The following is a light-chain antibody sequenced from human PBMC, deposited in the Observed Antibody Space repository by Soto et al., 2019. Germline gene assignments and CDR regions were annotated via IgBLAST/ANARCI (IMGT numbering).Light chain of an antibody. J-gene: IGLJ2*01. CDR2: AVT. CDR1: SSDVGIYNY. CDR3: CSYAGSHTWV. Sequence: QSALTQPRSVSGSPGQSVAISCTGTSSDVGIYNYVSWYQQHPGKAPKVIISAVTVWPSGVPDRFSGSKSGNTASLTISGLQAEDEADYYCCSYAGSHTWVFGGGTKVTVL. V-gene: IGLV2-11*01.